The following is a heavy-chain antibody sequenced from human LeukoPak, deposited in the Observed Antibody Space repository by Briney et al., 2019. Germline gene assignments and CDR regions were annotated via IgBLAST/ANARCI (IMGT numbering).Heavy chain of an antibody. J-gene: IGHJ4*02. D-gene: IGHD2-2*02. CDR1: GYTFTSYY. CDR2: INPNSGGT. V-gene: IGHV1-2*02. CDR3: ARDGEYCSSTSCYIDY. Sequence: ASVKVSCKASGYTFTSYYIHWVRQAPGQGLEWMGWINPNSGGTNYAQKFQGRVTMTRDTSISTAYMELSRLRSDDTAVYYCARDGEYCSSTSCYIDYWGQGTLVTVSS.